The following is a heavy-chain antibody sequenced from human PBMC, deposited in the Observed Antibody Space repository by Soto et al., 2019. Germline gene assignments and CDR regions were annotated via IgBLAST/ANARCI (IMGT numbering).Heavy chain of an antibody. Sequence: GESLKISCKGSGYSFTSYWIGWVRQMPGKGLEWMGIIYPGDSDTRYSPSFQGQVTISADKSISTAYLQWSSLKASGTAMYYCASSVGAGDYYYGMDVWGQGTTVTVSS. CDR1: GYSFTSYW. CDR2: IYPGDSDT. J-gene: IGHJ6*02. V-gene: IGHV5-51*01. CDR3: ASSVGAGDYYYGMDV. D-gene: IGHD1-26*01.